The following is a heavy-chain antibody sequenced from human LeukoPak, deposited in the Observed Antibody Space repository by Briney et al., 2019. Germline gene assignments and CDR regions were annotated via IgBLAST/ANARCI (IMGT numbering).Heavy chain of an antibody. D-gene: IGHD3-16*01. CDR3: ARERRAWGEDC. CDR1: GYTFTHYY. CDR2: INPNGGST. J-gene: IGHJ4*02. Sequence: ASVKISCKAYGYTFTHYYIHWVRQAPGQGLEWVGLINPNGGSTGYAQRFQGRVTVTTDTSTSTVDMELNSLGSEDTAVYYCARERRAWGEDCWGQGTLVTVSS. V-gene: IGHV1-46*01.